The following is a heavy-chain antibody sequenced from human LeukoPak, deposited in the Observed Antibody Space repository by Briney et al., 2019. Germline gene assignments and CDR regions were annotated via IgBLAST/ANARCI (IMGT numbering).Heavy chain of an antibody. V-gene: IGHV4-39*02. CDR2: IHYSGTA. CDR3: ASEGRPHNGIFDS. CDR1: GGSLSRDTYY. D-gene: IGHD1-26*01. J-gene: IGHJ4*02. Sequence: SETLSLTCTVYGGSLSRDTYYWGWIRKTPGKGLEWIGSIHYSGTAYYNPSLKSLVPISVDLSKNQFSLKLTSVAAADTAVYYCASEGRPHNGIFDSWGQGTLVAVSS.